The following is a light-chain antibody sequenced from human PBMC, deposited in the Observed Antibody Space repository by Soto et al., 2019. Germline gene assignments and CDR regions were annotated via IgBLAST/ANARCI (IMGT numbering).Light chain of an antibody. CDR2: EGS. CDR3: CSHAGSSIYV. CDR1: SSDVGSYNL. V-gene: IGLV2-23*01. J-gene: IGLJ1*01. Sequence: QSALTQPASVSGSPGQSITISCTETSSDVGSYNLVSWYQQHPGKAPKLMIDEGSKRPSGVSNRFSGSKSGNTASLTISGLQAEDEADYYCCSHAGSSIYVFGTGTKVTVL.